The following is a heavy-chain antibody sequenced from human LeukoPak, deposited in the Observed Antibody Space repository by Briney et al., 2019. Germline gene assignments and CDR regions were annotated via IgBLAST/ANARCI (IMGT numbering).Heavy chain of an antibody. Sequence: PWGSLRLSCAASGFTFSSYGMHWVRQAPGKGLEWVAVISYDGSNKYYADSVKGRFTISRDNSKNTLYLQMNSLRAEDTAVYYCAKVGTYYDFWSGYSYFDYWGQGTMVNVSS. J-gene: IGHJ4*02. CDR1: GFTFSSYG. CDR3: AKVGTYYDFWSGYSYFDY. V-gene: IGHV3-30*18. CDR2: ISYDGSNK. D-gene: IGHD3-3*01.